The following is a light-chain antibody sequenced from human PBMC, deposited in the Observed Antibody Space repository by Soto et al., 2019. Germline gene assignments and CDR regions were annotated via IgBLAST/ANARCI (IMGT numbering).Light chain of an antibody. CDR2: AAS. Sequence: EIVLTQSPGTLSLSPGERATLSCRASQSVSSSYLAWYQQKPGQAPRLLIYAASSRATGIPDRFSGSGSGTDFTLTISRLEPEDVAVYYYQQYGSSPPITFGQGTRLEIK. CDR1: QSVSSSY. V-gene: IGKV3-20*01. J-gene: IGKJ5*01. CDR3: QQYGSSPPIT.